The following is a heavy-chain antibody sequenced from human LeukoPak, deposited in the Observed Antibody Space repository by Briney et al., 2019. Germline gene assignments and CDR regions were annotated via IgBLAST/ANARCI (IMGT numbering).Heavy chain of an antibody. CDR1: GGTFSSYA. V-gene: IGHV1-69*05. J-gene: IGHJ4*02. Sequence: GASVKVSCKASGGTFSSYAISWVRQAPGQGLEWMGGIIPIFGTANYAQKFQGRVTITTDGSTSTAYMELSSLRSEDTAVYYCAGGEYCGGDCYPAGYFDYWGQGTLVTVSS. D-gene: IGHD2-21*02. CDR3: AGGEYCGGDCYPAGYFDY. CDR2: IIPIFGTA.